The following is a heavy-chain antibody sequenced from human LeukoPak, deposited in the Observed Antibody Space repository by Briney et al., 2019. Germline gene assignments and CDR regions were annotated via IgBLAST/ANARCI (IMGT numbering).Heavy chain of an antibody. D-gene: IGHD2-15*01. J-gene: IGHJ3*02. V-gene: IGHV3-33*08. CDR3: ARPYSAWYDAFDI. CDR1: GFTFSDYY. CDR2: IWYDGSHK. Sequence: PGGSLRLSCAASGFTFSDYYMSWIRQAPGKGLEWVALIWYDGSHKYYADSVKGRITISRDHSKNMVYLEMNSLRAEDTAVYYCARPYSAWYDAFDIWGQGTLVSVSS.